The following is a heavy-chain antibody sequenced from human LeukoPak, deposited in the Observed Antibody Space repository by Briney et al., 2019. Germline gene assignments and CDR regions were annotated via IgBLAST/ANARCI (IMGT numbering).Heavy chain of an antibody. D-gene: IGHD1-26*01. V-gene: IGHV3-74*01. Sequence: PGGTLRLSCAASGFTFSSYGMSWVRQAPGKGLVWVSRINSDGSSTSYADSVKGRFTISRDNAKNTLYVQMNSLRAEDTAVYYCARDLSGSYPDYWGQGTLVIVSS. CDR2: INSDGSST. CDR3: ARDLSGSYPDY. J-gene: IGHJ4*02. CDR1: GFTFSSYG.